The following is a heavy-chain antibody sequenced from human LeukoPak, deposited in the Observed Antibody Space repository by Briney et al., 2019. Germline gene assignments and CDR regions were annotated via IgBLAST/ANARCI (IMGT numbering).Heavy chain of an antibody. V-gene: IGHV1-46*01. CDR2: INPSGGST. J-gene: IGHJ4*02. Sequence: ASVKVSCKASGYTFTNYYMHWVRQAPGQGLDWMGIINPSGGSTSYAQKFQGRVTMTRDTSTSTVYMELSSLRSEDTAVYYCARDRSIAPGVTRGFYFDYWGQGTLVTVSS. CDR1: GYTFTNYY. CDR3: ARDRSIAPGVTRGFYFDY. D-gene: IGHD6-6*01.